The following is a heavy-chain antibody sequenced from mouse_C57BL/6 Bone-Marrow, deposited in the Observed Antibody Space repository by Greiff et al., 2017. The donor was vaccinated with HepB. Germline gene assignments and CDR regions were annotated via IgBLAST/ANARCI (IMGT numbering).Heavy chain of an antibody. CDR2: ISDGGSYT. D-gene: IGHD1-1*01. CDR1: GFTFSSYA. J-gene: IGHJ1*03. CDR3: ARDTTVVDWYFDV. V-gene: IGHV5-4*01. Sequence: EVNLVESGGGLVKPGGSLKLSCAASGFTFSSYAMSWVRQTPEKRLEWVATISDGGSYTYYPDNVKGRFTISRDNAKNNLYLQMSHLKSEDTAMYYCARDTTVVDWYFDVWGTGTTVTVSS.